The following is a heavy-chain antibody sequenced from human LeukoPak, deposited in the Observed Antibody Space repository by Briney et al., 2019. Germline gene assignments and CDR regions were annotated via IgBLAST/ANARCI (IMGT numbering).Heavy chain of an antibody. CDR3: AKAPNYYGSGSYFDY. D-gene: IGHD3-10*01. Sequence: GRSLRLSCAASGFTFSRHGVHWARQAPGKGLEWVAVISYDGSDKHYADSVKGRFTISRDNSKNTLYLQMNSLRAEDTAVYYCAKAPNYYGSGSYFDYWGQGTLVTVSS. CDR1: GFTFSRHG. V-gene: IGHV3-30*18. J-gene: IGHJ4*02. CDR2: ISYDGSDK.